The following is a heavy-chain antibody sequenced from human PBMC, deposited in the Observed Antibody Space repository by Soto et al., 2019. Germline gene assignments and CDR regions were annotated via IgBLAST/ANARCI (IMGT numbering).Heavy chain of an antibody. Sequence: ASLKVSCNASGYAFSDHGISWVRQAPGQGLEWIGCISAYNGNTNYAQKFQGRVTVTTDASTATAYMEVRSLTSDDTAVYYCARDPRSISSFFYXWSQGTSFTVSX. D-gene: IGHD3-10*01. CDR2: ISAYNGNT. V-gene: IGHV1-18*04. CDR3: ARDPRSISSFFYX. J-gene: IGHJ4*02. CDR1: GYAFSDHG.